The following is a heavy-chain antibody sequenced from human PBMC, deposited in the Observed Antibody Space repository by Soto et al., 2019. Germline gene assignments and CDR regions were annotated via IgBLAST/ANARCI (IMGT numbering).Heavy chain of an antibody. CDR1: GYSISSGYY. D-gene: IGHD6-6*01. CDR3: AKEQLGPNDYYYYYGMDV. V-gene: IGHV4-38-2*01. J-gene: IGHJ6*02. CDR2: IYHSGST. Sequence: NPSETLSLTCAVSGYSISSGYYWGWIRQPPGKGLEWIGSIYHSGSTYYNPSLKSRVTISVVTSKNQFSLKLSSVTDADTAVYYCAKEQLGPNDYYYYYGMDVWGQGTTVTVSS.